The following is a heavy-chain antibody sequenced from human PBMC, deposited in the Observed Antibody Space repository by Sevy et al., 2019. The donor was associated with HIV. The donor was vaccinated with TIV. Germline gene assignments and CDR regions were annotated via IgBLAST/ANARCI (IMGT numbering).Heavy chain of an antibody. CDR2: MWYDGSTK. V-gene: IGHV3-33*01. D-gene: IGHD3-10*01. Sequence: GGSLRLSCAASGFTFSDYGMHWVRQTPGKGLEWVAVMWYDGSTKYYADSVKGRFTISRDNSKNTLYLQMNSLRAEDTAVYYCARDKLLPVMVSMVRGALSYYFDYWGQGTLVTVSS. CDR3: ARDKLLPVMVSMVRGALSYYFDY. J-gene: IGHJ4*02. CDR1: GFTFSDYG.